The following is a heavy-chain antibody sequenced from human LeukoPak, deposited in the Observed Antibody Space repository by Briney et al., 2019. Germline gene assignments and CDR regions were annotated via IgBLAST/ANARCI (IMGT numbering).Heavy chain of an antibody. J-gene: IGHJ3*02. CDR2: ISYDGSNK. Sequence: GGSPRLSCAASGFTFSSYGMHWVRQAPGKGLEWVAVISYDGSNKYYADSVKGRFTISRDNSKNTLYLQMNSLRAEDTAVYYCAKPAEMATIQGSAFDIWGQGTMVTVSS. CDR3: AKPAEMATIQGSAFDI. CDR1: GFTFSSYG. D-gene: IGHD5-24*01. V-gene: IGHV3-30*18.